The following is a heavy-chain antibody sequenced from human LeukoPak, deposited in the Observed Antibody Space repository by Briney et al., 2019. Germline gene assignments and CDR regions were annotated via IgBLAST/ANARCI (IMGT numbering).Heavy chain of an antibody. D-gene: IGHD6-6*01. CDR2: ISSGGGT. V-gene: IGHV3-53*01. CDR1: GXTVSNTY. J-gene: IGHJ6*02. Sequence: GGSLRLSCAASGXTVSNTYMSWVRQAPGKGLEWVSVISSGGGTYFADSVKGRFTISRDNSKNTVFLQMNNLRADDTAMYYCARDRGIAAHYGMDVWGQGTTVTVSS. CDR3: ARDRGIAAHYGMDV.